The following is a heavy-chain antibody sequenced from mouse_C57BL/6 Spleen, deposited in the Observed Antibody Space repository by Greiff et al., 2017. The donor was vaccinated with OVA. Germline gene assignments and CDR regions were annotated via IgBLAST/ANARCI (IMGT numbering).Heavy chain of an antibody. V-gene: IGHV1-64*01. CDR1: GYTFTSYW. CDR3: ARSRTTVVEGYFDV. D-gene: IGHD1-1*01. J-gene: IGHJ1*03. CDR2: IHPNSGST. Sequence: VQLQQPGAELVKPGASVKLSCKASGYTFTSYWMHWVKQRPGQGLEWIGMIHPNSGSTNYNEKFKSKATLTVDKSSSTAYMQLSSLTSEDSAVYYCARSRTTVVEGYFDVWGTGTTVTVSS.